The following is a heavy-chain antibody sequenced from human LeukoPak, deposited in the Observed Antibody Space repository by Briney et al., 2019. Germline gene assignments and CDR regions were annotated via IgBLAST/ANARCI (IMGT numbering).Heavy chain of an antibody. CDR1: GGSISSYY. Sequence: SETLSLTCTVSGGSISSYYWSWIRQPPGKGLEWIGYIYYSGSTNYNPSLKSRVTISVDTSKNQFSLKLSSVTAADTAVYYCARDLKRYCSSTSCENWFDPWGQGTLVTVSS. J-gene: IGHJ5*02. D-gene: IGHD2-2*01. CDR2: IYYSGST. CDR3: ARDLKRYCSSTSCENWFDP. V-gene: IGHV4-59*01.